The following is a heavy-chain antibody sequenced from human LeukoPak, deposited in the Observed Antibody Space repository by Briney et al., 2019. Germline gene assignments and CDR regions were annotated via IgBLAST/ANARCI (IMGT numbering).Heavy chain of an antibody. D-gene: IGHD2-2*02. J-gene: IGHJ3*02. CDR3: ASHVEYCSSTSCYNDAFDI. CDR2: IYPGDSDT. CDR1: GYRFTSYW. V-gene: IGHV5-51*01. Sequence: GESLNIYFQGSGYRFTSYWMGWVRPTPGKGLEWMGIIYPGDSDTRYSPSFQAQVTISADKSISTAYLQLSSLKASDTAVYYCASHVEYCSSTSCYNDAFDIWGQGTMVTVSS.